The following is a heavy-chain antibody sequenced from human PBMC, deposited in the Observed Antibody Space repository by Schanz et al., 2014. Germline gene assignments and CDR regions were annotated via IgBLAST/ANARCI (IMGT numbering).Heavy chain of an antibody. CDR3: SKDKQGSRSDDS. CDR1: GFTFSNYG. CDR2: ISSSSGTI. J-gene: IGHJ5*01. D-gene: IGHD2-15*01. V-gene: IGHV3-48*01. Sequence: VQLVESGGDLVKPGGSLRLSCEASGFTFSNYGMNWVRQAPEKGLEWVSYISSSSGTIYYRDSVKGRFIVSRDNSKNTLYLERNRLRVDDTAVYYCSKDKQGSRSDDSWGQGTLVTVSS.